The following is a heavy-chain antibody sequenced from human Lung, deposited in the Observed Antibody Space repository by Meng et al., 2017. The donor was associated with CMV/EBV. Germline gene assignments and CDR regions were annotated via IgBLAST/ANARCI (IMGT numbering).Heavy chain of an antibody. CDR1: GFTFSSYA. CDR2: ISYDGSNK. D-gene: IGHD6-13*01. Sequence: SCAASGFTFSSYAMHWVRQAPGKGLEWVAVISYDGSNKYYADSVKGRFTISRDNSKNTLYLQMNSLRAEDTAVYYSARPQNPNGYSSSWYWFDPWXQGTLVTVSS. J-gene: IGHJ5*02. CDR3: ARPQNPNGYSSSWYWFDP. V-gene: IGHV3-30-3*01.